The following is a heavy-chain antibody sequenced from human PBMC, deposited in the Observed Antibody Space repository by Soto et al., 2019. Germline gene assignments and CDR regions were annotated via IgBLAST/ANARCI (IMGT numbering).Heavy chain of an antibody. CDR2: IYYSGST. Sequence: SETLSLTCTVSGGSISSYYWSWIRQPPGKGLEWIGYIYYSGSTNYNPSLKSRVTISVDTSKNQFSLKLSSVTAADTAVYYCARRHGDYETFDYWGQRTLVTVSS. J-gene: IGHJ4*02. CDR1: GGSISSYY. CDR3: ARRHGDYETFDY. V-gene: IGHV4-59*01. D-gene: IGHD4-17*01.